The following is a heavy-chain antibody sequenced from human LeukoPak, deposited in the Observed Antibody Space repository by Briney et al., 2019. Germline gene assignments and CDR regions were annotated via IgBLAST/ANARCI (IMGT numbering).Heavy chain of an antibody. J-gene: IGHJ4*02. CDR1: GFTFRSYT. CDR3: ASGLKGGWYRREGY. D-gene: IGHD1-26*01. CDR2: ISSNSAYL. Sequence: GGSLRLSCAASGFTFRSYTMNWVRQAPGRGLEWVSSISSNSAYLYYADSLRGRFTISRDNAKNSLSLQMNSLRAADTAVYYCASGLKGGWYRREGYWGQGTLVTVSS. V-gene: IGHV3-21*01.